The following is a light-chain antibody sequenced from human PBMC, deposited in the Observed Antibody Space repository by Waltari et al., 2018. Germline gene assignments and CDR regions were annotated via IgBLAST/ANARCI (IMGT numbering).Light chain of an antibody. CDR3: LQRNNWPPT. V-gene: IGKV3-11*01. J-gene: IGKJ1*01. Sequence: ETVLTQSPATLSLSPGERATLSCRASQSVNIYLTWYQQNPGQAPTLLIYDTSNRATGIPARFSGSGSGTDFTLTISSLEPEDFAVYYCLQRNNWPPTFGQGTKVEIK. CDR1: QSVNIY. CDR2: DTS.